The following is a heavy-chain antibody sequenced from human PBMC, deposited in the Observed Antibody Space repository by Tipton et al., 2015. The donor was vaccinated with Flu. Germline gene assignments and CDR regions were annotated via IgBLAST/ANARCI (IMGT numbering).Heavy chain of an antibody. J-gene: IGHJ4*02. D-gene: IGHD4/OR15-4a*01. CDR3: ARRGANYQNDY. Sequence: QLVQSGAEVKKPGESLKISCEAFGYRFSGFSIAWVRQMPGKGLEWIGIIYPDDYEIRYSPSFEGQVTISADKSNNIAYLQWSSLKASDTAMYYCARRGANYQNDYWGQGTLVSVSS. CDR1: GYRFSGFS. V-gene: IGHV5-51*01. CDR2: IYPDDYEI.